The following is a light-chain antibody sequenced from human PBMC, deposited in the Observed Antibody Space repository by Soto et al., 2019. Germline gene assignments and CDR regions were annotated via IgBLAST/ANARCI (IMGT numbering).Light chain of an antibody. CDR1: SSDVGGYNY. Sequence: SVLTQPPSASGSPGQSVTISCTGASSDVGGYNYVSWYQQHPGKAPKLMIYEVTKRPSGVPDRFSGSKSGNTASLTVSGLQPEDEADYYCSSYAGGNNAYVFGTGTKVTVL. CDR2: EVT. CDR3: SSYAGGNNAYV. J-gene: IGLJ1*01. V-gene: IGLV2-8*01.